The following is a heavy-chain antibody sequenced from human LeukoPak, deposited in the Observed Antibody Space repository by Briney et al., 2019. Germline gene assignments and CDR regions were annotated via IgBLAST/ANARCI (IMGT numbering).Heavy chain of an antibody. V-gene: IGHV5-51*01. CDR2: IYPGDSDT. Sequence: RGESLKISCQGSGYDFSSYWIGWVRQMPGKGLEWMGIIYPGDSDTTYSPSFQGQVTISADKSISTAYLQWSSLKASDIAMYYCARPMIRGAIGAFDIWGQGTVVTVSS. CDR3: ARPMIRGAIGAFDI. CDR1: GYDFSSYW. D-gene: IGHD3-10*01. J-gene: IGHJ3*02.